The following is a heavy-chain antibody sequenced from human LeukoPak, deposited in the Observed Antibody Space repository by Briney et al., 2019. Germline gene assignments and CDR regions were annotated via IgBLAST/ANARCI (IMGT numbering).Heavy chain of an antibody. D-gene: IGHD2-15*01. Sequence: SETLSLTCTVSGGSVSSSSYYWGWIRQPPGKGLEWIGYIYYSGSTNYNPSLKSRVTMSIDMSKNQFSLKLSSVTAADTAVYYCARDSGYCSGGSCYPANFDYWGQGTLVTVSS. CDR3: ARDSGYCSGGSCYPANFDY. J-gene: IGHJ4*02. V-gene: IGHV4-61*01. CDR2: IYYSGST. CDR1: GGSVSSSSYY.